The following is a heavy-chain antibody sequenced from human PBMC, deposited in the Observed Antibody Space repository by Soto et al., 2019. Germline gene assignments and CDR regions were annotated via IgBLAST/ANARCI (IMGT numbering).Heavy chain of an antibody. CDR3: ARDRRPYYYDSSGFDY. V-gene: IGHV3-33*01. D-gene: IGHD3-22*01. Sequence: GGSLRLSCAASGFTFSSYGMHWVRQAPGKGLEWVAVIWYDGSNKYYADSVKGRFTISRDNSKNTLYLQMNSLRAEDTAVYYCARDRRPYYYDSSGFDYWGQGTLVTVSS. CDR1: GFTFSSYG. J-gene: IGHJ4*02. CDR2: IWYDGSNK.